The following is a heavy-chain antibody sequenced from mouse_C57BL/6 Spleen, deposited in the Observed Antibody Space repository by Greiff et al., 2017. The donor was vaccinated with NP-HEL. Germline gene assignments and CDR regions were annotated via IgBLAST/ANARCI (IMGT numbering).Heavy chain of an antibody. D-gene: IGHD2-3*01. J-gene: IGHJ4*01. Sequence: VKLVESGPGLVQPSQSLSITCTVSGFSLTSYGVHWVRQSPGKGLEWLGVIWSGGSTDYNAAFISRLSISKDNSKSQVFFKMNSLQADDTAIYYCARGIDGYSLYAMDYWGQGTSVTVSS. CDR1: GFSLTSYG. CDR3: ARGIDGYSLYAMDY. V-gene: IGHV2-2*01. CDR2: IWSGGST.